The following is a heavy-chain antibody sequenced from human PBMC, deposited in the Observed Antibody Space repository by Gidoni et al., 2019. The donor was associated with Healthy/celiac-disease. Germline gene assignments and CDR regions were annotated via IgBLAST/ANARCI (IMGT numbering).Heavy chain of an antibody. Sequence: EVQLLESGGGLVQPGGSLRLSCAASGFTFGSYAMSWVRQAPGKGLEWVSAMSGSGGSTYYADSVKGRFTISRDNSKNTLYLQMNSLRAEDTAVYYCAKDERAYCGGDCFVDYWGQGTLVTVSS. CDR2: MSGSGGST. V-gene: IGHV3-23*01. CDR3: AKDERAYCGGDCFVDY. CDR1: GFTFGSYA. J-gene: IGHJ4*02. D-gene: IGHD2-21*02.